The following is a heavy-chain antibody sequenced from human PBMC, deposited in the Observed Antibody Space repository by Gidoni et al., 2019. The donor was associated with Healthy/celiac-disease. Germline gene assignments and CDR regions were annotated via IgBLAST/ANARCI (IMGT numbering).Heavy chain of an antibody. CDR3: ARAATDDYWYFDL. Sequence: QVQLQESGPGLVKPSQTLSLTCTVSGGSISSGGYYWSWIRQHPGKGLEWIGYIYYSGSTYYNPSLKSLVTISVDTSKNQFSLKLSSVTAADTAVYYCARAATDDYWYFDLWGRGTLVTVSS. CDR2: IYYSGST. V-gene: IGHV4-31*01. J-gene: IGHJ2*01. D-gene: IGHD6-25*01. CDR1: GGSISSGGYY.